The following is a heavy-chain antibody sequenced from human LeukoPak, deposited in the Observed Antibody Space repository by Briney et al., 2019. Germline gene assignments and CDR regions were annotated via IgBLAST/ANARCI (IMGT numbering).Heavy chain of an antibody. CDR1: GFTVSSNY. Sequence: QTGGSLRLSCAASGFTVSSNYMSWVRQAPGKGLEWVSVIYSGGSTYYADSVKGRFTISRDNSKNTLYLQMNSLRAEDTAVYYCARGSTSSPEFDPWGQGTLVTVSS. CDR2: IYSGGST. J-gene: IGHJ5*02. D-gene: IGHD2-2*01. CDR3: ARGSTSSPEFDP. V-gene: IGHV3-66*01.